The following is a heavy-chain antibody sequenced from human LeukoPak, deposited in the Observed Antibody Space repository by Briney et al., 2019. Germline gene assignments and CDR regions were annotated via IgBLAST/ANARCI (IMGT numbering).Heavy chain of an antibody. Sequence: SETLSLTCAVSGGSISSGGYSWSWIRQPPGKGLEWIGYIYHSGSTYYNPSLKSRVTISVDRSKNQFSLKLSSVTAADTAVYYCARSHMVRGVWDWGQGTLVTVSS. CDR2: IYHSGST. V-gene: IGHV4-30-2*01. CDR3: ARSHMVRGVWD. D-gene: IGHD3-10*01. J-gene: IGHJ4*02. CDR1: GGSISSGGYS.